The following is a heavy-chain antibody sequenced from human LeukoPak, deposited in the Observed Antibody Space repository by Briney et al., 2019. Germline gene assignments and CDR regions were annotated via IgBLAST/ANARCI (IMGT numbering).Heavy chain of an antibody. CDR3: ARGRGPNYYDSSGYYFDY. CDR2: INHSGST. Sequence: SETLSLTCAVYGGSFSGYYWSWIRQPPGKGLEWIGGINHSGSTNYNPSLKSRVTISVDTSKNQFSLKLSSVTAADTAVYYCARGRGPNYYDSSGYYFDYWGQGTLVTVSS. J-gene: IGHJ4*02. D-gene: IGHD3-22*01. V-gene: IGHV4-34*01. CDR1: GGSFSGYY.